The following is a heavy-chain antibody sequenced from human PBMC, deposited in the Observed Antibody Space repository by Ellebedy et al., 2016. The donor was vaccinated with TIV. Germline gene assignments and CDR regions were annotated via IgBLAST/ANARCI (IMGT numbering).Heavy chain of an antibody. V-gene: IGHV3-15*01. D-gene: IGHD4-17*01. J-gene: IGHJ4*02. CDR3: TKASGVTNDY. Sequence: PGGSLRLSCAASGFTFFSNAWMSWVRQAPGKGLEWVGRFKSKTDDGTTDYAAPVKGRFTISRDDSKNTLYLQMNSLKTEDTAVYYCTKASGVTNDYWGQGTLVTVSS. CDR1: GFTFFSNAW. CDR2: FKSKTDDGTT.